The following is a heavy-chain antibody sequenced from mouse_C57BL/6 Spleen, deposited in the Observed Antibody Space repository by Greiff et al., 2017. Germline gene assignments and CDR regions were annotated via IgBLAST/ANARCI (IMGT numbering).Heavy chain of an antibody. CDR3: ARCGNSYWYFDV. Sequence: QVQLKQSGAELVKPGASVKISCKASGYAFSSYWMNWVKQRPGKGLEWIGQIYHGDGDTNYNGKFKGKATLTADKSSSTAYMQLSSLTSEDSAVYFCARCGNSYWYFDVWGTGTTVTVSS. CDR2: IYHGDGDT. V-gene: IGHV1-80*01. J-gene: IGHJ1*03. CDR1: GYAFSSYW.